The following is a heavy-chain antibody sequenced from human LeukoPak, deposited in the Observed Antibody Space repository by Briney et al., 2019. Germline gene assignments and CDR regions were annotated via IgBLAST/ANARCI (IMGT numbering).Heavy chain of an antibody. CDR2: ISGSGGST. Sequence: GGSLRLSCAASGFTFSSYAMSWVRQAPGRGLEWVSAISGSGGSTYYADSVKGRFTISRDNSKNTLYLQMNSLRAEDTAVYYCAKDSAVYGSGGHPFDYWGQGTLVTVSS. J-gene: IGHJ4*02. D-gene: IGHD3-10*01. V-gene: IGHV3-23*01. CDR1: GFTFSSYA. CDR3: AKDSAVYGSGGHPFDY.